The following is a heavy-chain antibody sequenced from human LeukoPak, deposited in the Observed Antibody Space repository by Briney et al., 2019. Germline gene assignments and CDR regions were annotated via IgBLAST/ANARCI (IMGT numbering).Heavy chain of an antibody. Sequence: GGSLRLSCAASGFTVTTYSMSWVRQAPGKGLECVSYITPSGSTVYYADSVKGRFTISRDNSKNTLSLQMNSLRAEDTAVYYCAKSEVSSGPPIDYWGQGTLVTVSS. J-gene: IGHJ4*02. CDR3: AKSEVSSGPPIDY. CDR2: ITPSGSTV. D-gene: IGHD3-22*01. CDR1: GFTVTTYS. V-gene: IGHV3-48*01.